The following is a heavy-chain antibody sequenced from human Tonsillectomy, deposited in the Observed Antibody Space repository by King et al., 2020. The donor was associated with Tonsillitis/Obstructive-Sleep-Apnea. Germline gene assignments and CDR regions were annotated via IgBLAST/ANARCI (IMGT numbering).Heavy chain of an antibody. Sequence: QLVQSGAEVKKPGSSVKVSCKASGGTFSSYAISWVRQAPRQGLEWMGGIIPIFGTANYAQKFQGRVTITADESTSTAYMELSSLRSEDTAVYYCARVGYCSSTSCLDWYFDLWGRGTLVTVSS. J-gene: IGHJ2*01. D-gene: IGHD2-2*01. CDR2: IIPIFGTA. CDR3: ARVGYCSSTSCLDWYFDL. CDR1: GGTFSSYA. V-gene: IGHV1-69*01.